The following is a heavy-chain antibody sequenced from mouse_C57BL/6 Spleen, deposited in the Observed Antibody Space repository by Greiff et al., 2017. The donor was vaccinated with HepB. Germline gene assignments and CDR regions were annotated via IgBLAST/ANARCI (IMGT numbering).Heavy chain of an antibody. J-gene: IGHJ4*01. Sequence: VMLVESGPGLVQPSQSLSITCTVSGFSLTSYGVHWVRQSPGKGLEWLGVIWSGGSTDYNAAFISRLSISKDNSKSQVFFKMNSLQADDTAIYYCARRQGDYYGRRDYAMDYWGQGTSVTVSS. CDR1: GFSLTSYG. D-gene: IGHD1-1*01. CDR2: IWSGGST. CDR3: ARRQGDYYGRRDYAMDY. V-gene: IGHV2-2*01.